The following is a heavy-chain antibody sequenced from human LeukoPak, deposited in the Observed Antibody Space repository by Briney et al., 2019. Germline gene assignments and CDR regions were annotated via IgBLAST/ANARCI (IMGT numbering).Heavy chain of an antibody. CDR2: IRYDGSNK. V-gene: IGHV3-30*02. Sequence: GGSLRLSCAASGFTFSSYGMHWVRQAPGKGLEWVAFIRYDGSNKYYADSVKGRFTISRDNSKNTLYLQMNSLRAEDTAVYYCAKGPFYGSGSPYYMDVWGKGTTVTISS. D-gene: IGHD3-10*01. CDR1: GFTFSSYG. J-gene: IGHJ6*03. CDR3: AKGPFYGSGSPYYMDV.